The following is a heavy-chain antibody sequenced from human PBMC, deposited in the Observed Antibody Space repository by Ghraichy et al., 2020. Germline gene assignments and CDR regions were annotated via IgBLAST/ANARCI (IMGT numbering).Heavy chain of an antibody. CDR1: GFTFSSYA. J-gene: IGHJ4*02. CDR2: ISDSGIST. D-gene: IGHD3-16*01. Sequence: GGSLRLSCAASGFTFSSYAMSWVRQAPGKGLEWVSTISDSGISTYYADSVKGRFTISRDNSKNTLYLQMNSLRAEDTAVYSCTKDKDNDITSSTNWGQGTLVTVSS. CDR3: TKDKDNDITSSTN. V-gene: IGHV3-23*01.